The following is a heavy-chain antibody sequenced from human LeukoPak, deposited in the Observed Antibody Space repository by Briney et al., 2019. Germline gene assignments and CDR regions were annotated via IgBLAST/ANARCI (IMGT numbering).Heavy chain of an antibody. V-gene: IGHV3-23*01. J-gene: IGHJ4*02. CDR1: GFTFSSYA. Sequence: GGSLRLSCAASGFTFSSYAMSWVRQAPGKGLEWVSAISGSGGSTYYADSVKGRFTISRDNSKNTLYLQMNSLRAEDTAVYYCAKGWFGELLAEYYLDYWGQGTLVTVSS. D-gene: IGHD3-10*01. CDR3: AKGWFGELLAEYYLDY. CDR2: ISGSGGST.